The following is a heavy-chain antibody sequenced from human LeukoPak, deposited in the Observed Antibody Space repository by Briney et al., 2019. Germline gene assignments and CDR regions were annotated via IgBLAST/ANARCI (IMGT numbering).Heavy chain of an antibody. V-gene: IGHV4-30-4*01. D-gene: IGHD3-3*01. CDR2: IYYSGST. CDR3: ARVEKADFWSGIGYYFDY. Sequence: SETLSLTCAVYGGSFSGYYWSWVRQPPGKGLEWIGYIYYSGSTYYNSSLKSRVTISVDTSKNQFSLKLSSVTAADTAVYYCARVEKADFWSGIGYYFDYWGQGTLVTVSS. CDR1: GGSFSGYY. J-gene: IGHJ4*02.